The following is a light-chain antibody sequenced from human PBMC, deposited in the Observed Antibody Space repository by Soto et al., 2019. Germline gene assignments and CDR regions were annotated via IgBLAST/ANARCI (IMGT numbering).Light chain of an antibody. CDR2: GAS. J-gene: IGKJ4*01. Sequence: EIVLTQSPGTLSLPPGERATLSCRASQSCSSYLAWYQQKPGQAPRLLMYGASSRATGTPDRFSGSGSGTDFTLTISRLEPEDFAVYYCQQYGSSPLTVGGGTKVDIK. V-gene: IGKV3-20*01. CDR3: QQYGSSPLT. CDR1: QSCSSY.